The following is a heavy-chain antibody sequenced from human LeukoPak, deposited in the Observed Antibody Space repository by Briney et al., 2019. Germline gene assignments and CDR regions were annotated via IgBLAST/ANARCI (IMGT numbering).Heavy chain of an antibody. CDR2: IYYSGST. Sequence: SETLSLTCTVSGGSISSSRYYWGWIRQPPGKGLEWIGSIYYSGSTYYNPSLKSRVTISVDTTKNQFSLKLSSVTAADTAVYYCARRGSSSPFDYWGQGTLVTVSS. V-gene: IGHV4-39*07. CDR3: ARRGSSSPFDY. D-gene: IGHD6-6*01. CDR1: GGSISSSRYY. J-gene: IGHJ4*02.